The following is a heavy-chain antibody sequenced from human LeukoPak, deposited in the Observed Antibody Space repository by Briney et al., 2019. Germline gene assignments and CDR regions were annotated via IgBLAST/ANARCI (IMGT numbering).Heavy chain of an antibody. CDR2: ISSSSSYI. J-gene: IGHJ6*02. D-gene: IGHD3-3*01. Sequence: PGGSLRLSCAASGFTFSSYSMNWVRQAPGKGLEWVSSISSSSSYIYYADSVKGRFTISRDNAKNSLYLQMNSLRAEDTAVYYCARGDHDFWSGYSLYYYYGMDVWGQGTTVTVSS. V-gene: IGHV3-21*01. CDR1: GFTFSSYS. CDR3: ARGDHDFWSGYSLYYYYGMDV.